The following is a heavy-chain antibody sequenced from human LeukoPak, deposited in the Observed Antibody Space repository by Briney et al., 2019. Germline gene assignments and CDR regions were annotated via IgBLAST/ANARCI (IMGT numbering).Heavy chain of an antibody. CDR2: MNPDSGNT. CDR1: ECTFNIYD. J-gene: IGHJ4*02. CDR3: AVHLPGDYLDR. V-gene: IGHV1-8*01. Sequence: ASVKVSCEASECTFNIYDINWVRQATGQGLEWMGWMNPDSGNTGFAQKFQGRVTMTRNTSITTAYMELSSLRSEDTAVYYCAVHLPGDYLDRWGQGTLVTVSS.